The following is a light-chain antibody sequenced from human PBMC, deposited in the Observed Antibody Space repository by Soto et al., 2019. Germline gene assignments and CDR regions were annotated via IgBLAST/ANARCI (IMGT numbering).Light chain of an antibody. CDR1: QSVGAY. CDR3: QQRSKLPRT. Sequence: EILLTQSPATLSLSPGERATLSCRASQSVGAYLSWYQQRPGQAPRLLIYGASNRTTGIPARFSASGSETDFTLTSSSLQPDDAAVYFYQQRSKLPRTCGGGTKVEIK. V-gene: IGKV3-11*01. CDR2: GAS. J-gene: IGKJ4*01.